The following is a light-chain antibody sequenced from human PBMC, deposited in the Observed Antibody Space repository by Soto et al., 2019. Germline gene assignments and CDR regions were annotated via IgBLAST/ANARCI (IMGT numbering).Light chain of an antibody. CDR3: QQYDNLPPSYT. CDR1: QDISSS. Sequence: DIQMTQSPSSLSASVGDRVTITCQASQDISSSLNWYQQKPGKAPKLLIYDASNLETGVPSRFSGSGSGSYFTFTISSLPPEDSAIYYGQQYDNLPPSYTFGLGTKVEIK. V-gene: IGKV1-33*01. J-gene: IGKJ2*01. CDR2: DAS.